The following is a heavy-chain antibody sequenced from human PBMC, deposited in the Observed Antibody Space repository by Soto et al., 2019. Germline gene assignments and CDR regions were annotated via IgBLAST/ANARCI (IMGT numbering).Heavy chain of an antibody. V-gene: IGHV3-23*01. CDR3: AKNVRIAVVGPPFDFDY. J-gene: IGHJ4*02. CDR1: GFTFSSYA. CDR2: ISGSGGST. Sequence: PGGSLRLSCAASGFTFSSYAMSWVRQAPGKGLEWVSAISGSGGSTYYADSVKGRFTISRDNSKNTLYLQMNSLRAEDTAVYYCAKNVRIAVVGPPFDFDYWGQGTLVTVSS. D-gene: IGHD6-19*01.